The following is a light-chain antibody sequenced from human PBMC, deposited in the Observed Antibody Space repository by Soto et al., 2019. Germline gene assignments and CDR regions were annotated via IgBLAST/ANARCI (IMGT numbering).Light chain of an antibody. Sequence: EIVLTQSPATLSLSPGERATLSCRASQSVSSYLIWYQQKPGQAPRLLISDASTRATGIPTRFSGSGSGTDFTLTISSLDPEDFAVYYCQQRSNWPITFGQGTRLEIK. CDR1: QSVSSY. J-gene: IGKJ5*01. CDR2: DAS. CDR3: QQRSNWPIT. V-gene: IGKV3-11*01.